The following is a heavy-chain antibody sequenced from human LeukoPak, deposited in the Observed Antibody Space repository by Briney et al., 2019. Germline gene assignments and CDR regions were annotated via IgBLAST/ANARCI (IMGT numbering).Heavy chain of an antibody. V-gene: IGHV4-4*09. Sequence: SETLSLTCTISDDSISNFYWTWIRQPPGKGLEWIGYIHTIGGTNYNPSLKSRLTISLDTSKHQFSLRLTSVTAADTAVYYYARRRGVWFDPWGQGTLVTVSS. J-gene: IGHJ5*02. CDR1: DDSISNFY. CDR3: ARRRGVWFDP. CDR2: IHTIGGT.